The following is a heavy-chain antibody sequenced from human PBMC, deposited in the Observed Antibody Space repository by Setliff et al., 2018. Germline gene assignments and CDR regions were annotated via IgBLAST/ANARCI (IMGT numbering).Heavy chain of an antibody. V-gene: IGHV4-34*01. CDR3: ARDNTIVGATDY. CDR1: GVSFSDYY. J-gene: IGHJ4*02. CDR2: INHSGTT. Sequence: SETLSLTCTVYGVSFSDYYWGWVRQSPGKGLDWIGEINHSGTTVYNPSLKGRVTISADTSTNHFSLKLTSVAAADTAVYYCARDNTIVGATDYWGQGALVTVSS. D-gene: IGHD1-26*01.